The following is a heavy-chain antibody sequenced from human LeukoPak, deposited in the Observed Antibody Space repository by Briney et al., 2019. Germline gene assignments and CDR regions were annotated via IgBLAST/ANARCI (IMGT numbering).Heavy chain of an antibody. CDR3: ARGYCTNGVCFDS. CDR1: GFTVSSNY. Sequence: PGGSLRLSCAASGFTVSSNYMTWVRQAPGRGLQWVSLIYSAGSTYYADSVKGGFTISRENSKNTLFLQMNSLRAEDTAVYYCARGYCTNGVCFDSWGQGTLVTVSS. CDR2: IYSAGST. J-gene: IGHJ4*02. D-gene: IGHD2-8*01. V-gene: IGHV3-53*01.